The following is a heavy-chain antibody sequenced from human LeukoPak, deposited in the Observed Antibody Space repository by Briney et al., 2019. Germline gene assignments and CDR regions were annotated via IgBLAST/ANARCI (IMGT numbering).Heavy chain of an antibody. J-gene: IGHJ4*02. CDR2: ISSSSSYI. D-gene: IGHD3-22*01. CDR1: GFTFSSYA. CDR3: ARDEWFWYDSSGYYLYYFDY. V-gene: IGHV3-21*01. Sequence: GGSLRLSCAASGFTFSSYAMSWVRQAPGKGLEWVSSISSSSSYIYYADSVKGRFTISRDNAKNSLYLQMNSLRAEDTAVYYCARDEWFWYDSSGYYLYYFDYWGQGTLVTVSS.